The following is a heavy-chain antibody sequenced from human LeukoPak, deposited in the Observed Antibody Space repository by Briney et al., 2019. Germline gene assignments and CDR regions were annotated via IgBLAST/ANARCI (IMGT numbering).Heavy chain of an antibody. Sequence: SETLSLTCTVSGGSIGSYYWSWIRQPPGKRLECIGYIYHSGTTNYNPSLKTRVTISADTSKNQFSLKLTSVTAADTAIYYCARQHDYADYLDAFDVRGQGTMVTVSS. V-gene: IGHV4-59*08. CDR1: GGSIGSYY. D-gene: IGHD4-17*01. CDR3: ARQHDYADYLDAFDV. CDR2: IYHSGTT. J-gene: IGHJ3*01.